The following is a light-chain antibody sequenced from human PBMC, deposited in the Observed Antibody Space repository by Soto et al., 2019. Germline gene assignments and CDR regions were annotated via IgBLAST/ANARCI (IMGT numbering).Light chain of an antibody. Sequence: QSALTQPASVSGSPGQSITISCTGTSSDVGGYNYVSWYQQHPGKAPKLMIYEVSNRPLGVSNRVSGSKSGNTASLTISGLQAEDEAYYYCSSYTSSSSLVVFGGGTQLTVL. CDR1: SSDVGGYNY. CDR3: SSYTSSSSLVV. CDR2: EVS. J-gene: IGLJ2*01. V-gene: IGLV2-14*01.